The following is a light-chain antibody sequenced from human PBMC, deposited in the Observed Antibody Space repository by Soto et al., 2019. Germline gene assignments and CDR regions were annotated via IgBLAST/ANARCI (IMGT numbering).Light chain of an antibody. CDR1: QSIYTY. CDR3: QQTYSTPLT. Sequence: DIQMTQSPSSLSASVGDRVTITCRATQSIYTYLSWYQQKPGKAPKLLISAASSLESGVPSRFSGSGPGTDFSLTISSLQPEDFATYYCQQTYSTPLTFGGGTKVDIK. J-gene: IGKJ4*01. CDR2: AAS. V-gene: IGKV1-39*01.